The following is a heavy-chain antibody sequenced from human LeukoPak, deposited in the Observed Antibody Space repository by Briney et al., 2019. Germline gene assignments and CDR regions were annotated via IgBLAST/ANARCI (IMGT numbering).Heavy chain of an antibody. CDR3: ARERMSGYDFDY. CDR1: GYTFTSYY. Sequence: GASVKVSCKASGYTFTSYYMHWVRQAPGQGLEWMGIINPSGGSTSYAQKFQGRVTMTRDTSTSTVYMELSSLRSEDTAEYYCARERMSGYDFDYWGQGTLVTVSS. D-gene: IGHD5-12*01. J-gene: IGHJ4*02. V-gene: IGHV1-46*01. CDR2: INPSGGST.